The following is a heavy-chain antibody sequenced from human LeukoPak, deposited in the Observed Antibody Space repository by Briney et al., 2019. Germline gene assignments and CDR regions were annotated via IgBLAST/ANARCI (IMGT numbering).Heavy chain of an antibody. CDR3: ARERGEPPYADY. J-gene: IGHJ4*02. CDR1: GGSISSGDYY. V-gene: IGHV4-30-4*08. Sequence: PSETLSLTCTVSGGSISSGDYYWSWIRQPPGKGLEWIGYIYYSGSTYYNPSLKSRVTISVDTSKNQFSLKLSSVTAADTAVYYCARERGEPPYADYWGQGTLVTASS. D-gene: IGHD1-14*01. CDR2: IYYSGST.